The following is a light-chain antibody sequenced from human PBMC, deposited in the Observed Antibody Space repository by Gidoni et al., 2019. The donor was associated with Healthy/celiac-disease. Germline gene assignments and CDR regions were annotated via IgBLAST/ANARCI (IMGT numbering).Light chain of an antibody. CDR2: GEN. CDR3: FSRDTTGYHFVV. V-gene: IGLV3-19*01. J-gene: IGLJ2*01. Sequence: SSELTQDPAVSVALAQTVRITCRGDSLRDFYASWCQQKPGQAPVLVFYGENNRPSDIPDRFSGSSSGNTASLTITGAQAEDEADYYCFSRDTTGYHFVVFGGGTRLTVL. CDR1: SLRDFY.